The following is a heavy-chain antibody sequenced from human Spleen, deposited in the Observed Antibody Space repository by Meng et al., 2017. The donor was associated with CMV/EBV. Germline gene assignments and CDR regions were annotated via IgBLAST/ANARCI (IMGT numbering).Heavy chain of an antibody. Sequence: GESLKISCAASGFTFSNYWMHWVRQAPGKGLVWVSHINTDGSDTNYADSVKGRFTISRDNAKDTLYLQMKSLRPEDSAVYYCARARATGTDTSSPDSWGQGTLVTVSS. V-gene: IGHV3-74*01. J-gene: IGHJ4*02. CDR3: ARARATGTDTSSPDS. CDR1: GFTFSNYW. D-gene: IGHD6-13*01. CDR2: INTDGSDT.